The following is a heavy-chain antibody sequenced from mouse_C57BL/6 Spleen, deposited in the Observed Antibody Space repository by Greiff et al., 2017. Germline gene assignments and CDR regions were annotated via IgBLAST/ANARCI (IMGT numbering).Heavy chain of an antibody. Sequence: EVQLQQSGPELVKPGASVKISCKASGYSFTDYNMNWVKQSNGQGLEWIGVINPNNGTTSYNQKFKGKATLTVDRSSSTAYMQLNSLTSEDSAVYYCARKGDGYYDALDYWGQGTSVTAAS. CDR3: ARKGDGYYDALDY. V-gene: IGHV1-39*01. D-gene: IGHD2-3*01. CDR1: GYSFTDYN. J-gene: IGHJ4*01. CDR2: INPNNGTT.